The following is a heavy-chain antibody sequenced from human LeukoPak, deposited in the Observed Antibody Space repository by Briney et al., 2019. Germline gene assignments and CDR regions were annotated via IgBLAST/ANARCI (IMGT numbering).Heavy chain of an antibody. CDR1: GYTFTGYG. D-gene: IGHD3-10*01. Sequence: ASVTVSCKASGYTFTGYGISWVRQAPGQGLEWMGWISAYNGNTNYAQKLQGRVTMTRDTSTSTVYMELSSLISEDTAVYYCARDSSYYSVIDWGQGTLVTVSS. J-gene: IGHJ4*02. CDR2: ISAYNGNT. CDR3: ARDSSYYSVID. V-gene: IGHV1-18*01.